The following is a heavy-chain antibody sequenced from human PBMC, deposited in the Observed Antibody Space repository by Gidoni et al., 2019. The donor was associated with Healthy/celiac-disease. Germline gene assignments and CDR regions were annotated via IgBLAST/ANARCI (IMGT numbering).Heavy chain of an antibody. J-gene: IGHJ4*02. V-gene: IGHV4-30-2*01. CDR1: GGSISSGGYS. CDR2: IYHSGST. Sequence: QLQLQESGSGLVKPSQTLYLTCAVSGGSISSGGYSWSWIRQPPGKGLEWIGYIYHSGSTYYNPSLKSRVTISVDRSKNQFSLKLSSVTAADTAVYYCARGGLYGYWGYFDYWGQGTLVTVSS. CDR3: ARGGLYGYWGYFDY. D-gene: IGHD5-12*01.